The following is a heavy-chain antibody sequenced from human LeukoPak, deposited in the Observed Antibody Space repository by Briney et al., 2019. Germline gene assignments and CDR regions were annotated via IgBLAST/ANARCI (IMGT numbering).Heavy chain of an antibody. CDR3: ARVGAAGTFNWFDR. D-gene: IGHD6-13*01. J-gene: IGHJ5*02. CDR1: GGSISSSSYY. CDR2: IYYSGST. Sequence: PSETLSLTCTVSGGSISSSSYYWGWIRQPPGKGLEWIGSIYYSGSTYYNPSLKSRVTISVDTSKNQFSLKLSSVTAADTAVYYCARVGAAGTFNWFDRWGQGTLVTVSS. V-gene: IGHV4-39*01.